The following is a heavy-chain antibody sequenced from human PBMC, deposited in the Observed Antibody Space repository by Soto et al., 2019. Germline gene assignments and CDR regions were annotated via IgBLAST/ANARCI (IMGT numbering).Heavy chain of an antibody. Sequence: QVHLVESGGGVVQPGRSLRLSCAASEITFTTYAIHWVRQAPGRGLEWVATVSYDGSNKYYADSVKGRFTISRDNSKNTLYLQMTSLRTEDTAVYYCVRASRYCTNGVCLGDFDYWGQGTLVTVSS. CDR2: VSYDGSNK. CDR1: EITFTTYA. V-gene: IGHV3-30-3*01. J-gene: IGHJ4*02. CDR3: VRASRYCTNGVCLGDFDY. D-gene: IGHD2-8*01.